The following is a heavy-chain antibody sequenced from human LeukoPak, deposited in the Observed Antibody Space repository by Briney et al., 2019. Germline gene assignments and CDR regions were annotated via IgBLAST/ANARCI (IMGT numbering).Heavy chain of an antibody. Sequence: PGGSLRLSCAASGFTFDDYAMHWVRQAPGKGLEWVSGISWNSGSIGYADSVKGRFTISRDNAKNSLYLQMNSLRAEDMALYYCAKDIGYSSSSGFDYWGRGTLVTVSS. J-gene: IGHJ4*02. CDR1: GFTFDDYA. D-gene: IGHD6-6*01. CDR2: ISWNSGSI. V-gene: IGHV3-9*03. CDR3: AKDIGYSSSSGFDY.